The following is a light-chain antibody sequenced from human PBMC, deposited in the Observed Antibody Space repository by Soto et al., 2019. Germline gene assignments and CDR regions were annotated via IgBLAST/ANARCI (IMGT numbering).Light chain of an antibody. V-gene: IGKV3-20*01. CDR2: GAS. Sequence: EIVLTQSPGTLSMSPGERATLSCRASQSISSNYLAWYQQKPGQAPRLLIYGASSRATGIPDRFSGSGSGTDVTLTISRLEAEDVAVYYCQQYGSSPRTFGQGTKVEFK. J-gene: IGKJ1*01. CDR3: QQYGSSPRT. CDR1: QSISSNY.